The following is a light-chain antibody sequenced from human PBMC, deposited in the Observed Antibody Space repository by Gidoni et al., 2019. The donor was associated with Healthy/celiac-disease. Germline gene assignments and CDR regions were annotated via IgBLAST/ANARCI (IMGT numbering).Light chain of an antibody. CDR1: QSVSSY. J-gene: IGKJ1*01. CDR2: DAS. CDR3: QERSNWPPWT. V-gene: IGKV3-11*01. Sequence: EIVLTQSPATLSLSPGERTTLSCRARQSVSSYLAWYQQKPGQAPRLLIYDASNRATGIPARFSGSGCGTDFTLTISSLEPEDCAVYYCQERSNWPPWTFGQGTKVEIK.